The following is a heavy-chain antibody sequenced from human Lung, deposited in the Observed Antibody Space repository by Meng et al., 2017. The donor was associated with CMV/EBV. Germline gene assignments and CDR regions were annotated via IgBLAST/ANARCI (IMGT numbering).Heavy chain of an antibody. CDR3: ARGDYYDSSGLDY. V-gene: IGHV7-4-1*02. CDR2: INTNTGNP. J-gene: IGHJ4*02. D-gene: IGHD3-22*01. CDR1: GYTFTSHA. Sequence: QVQLGESGVGLKKPGASVTVSCKASGYTFTSHAINWARQTPGQGLEWMGWINTNTGNPTYGQGFTGRFVFSLDTSVSTAYLQISSLKAEDTAVYYCARGDYYDSSGLDYWGQGTLVTVSS.